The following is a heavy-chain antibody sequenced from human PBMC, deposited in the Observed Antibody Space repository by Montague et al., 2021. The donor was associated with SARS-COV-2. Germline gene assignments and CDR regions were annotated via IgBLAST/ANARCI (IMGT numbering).Heavy chain of an antibody. CDR2: VLYNKGT. CDR1: GVSVTDYY. D-gene: IGHD3-9*01. J-gene: IGHJ4*02. Sequence: SETLSLTCTVSGVSVTDYYWSWIRQPPGKGLEWVGNVLYNKGTDFNPSLKSRVAISVDTSKNKFSLSLTSVTAADTALYYCVRHPHYDGLNGPPDFWDQGTLVTVSS. V-gene: IGHV4-59*08. CDR3: VRHPHYDGLNGPPDF.